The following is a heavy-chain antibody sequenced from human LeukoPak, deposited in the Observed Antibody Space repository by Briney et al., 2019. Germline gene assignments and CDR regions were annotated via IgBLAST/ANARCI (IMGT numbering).Heavy chain of an antibody. J-gene: IGHJ3*02. Sequence: SETLSLTCAVYGGSFSGYYWSWIRRPPGKGLEWIGEINHSGSTNYNPSLKSRVTISVDTSKNQFSLKLSSVTAADTAVYYCARYSSSSGSAFDIWGQGTMVTVSS. CDR1: GGSFSGYY. D-gene: IGHD6-6*01. CDR2: INHSGST. CDR3: ARYSSSSGSAFDI. V-gene: IGHV4-34*01.